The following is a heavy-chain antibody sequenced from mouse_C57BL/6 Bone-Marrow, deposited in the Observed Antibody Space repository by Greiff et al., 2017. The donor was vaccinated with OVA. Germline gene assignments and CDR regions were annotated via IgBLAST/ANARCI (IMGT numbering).Heavy chain of an antibody. CDR2: IYPGSGNT. J-gene: IGHJ2*01. V-gene: IGHV1-76*01. CDR1: GYTFTDYY. CDR3: ARRPGY. Sequence: VKLMESGAELVRPGASVKLSCKASGYTFTDYYINWVKQRPGQGLEWIARIYPGSGNTYYNEKFKGKATLTAEKSSSTAYMQLSSLTSEDSAVYFCARRPGYWGQGTTLTVSS.